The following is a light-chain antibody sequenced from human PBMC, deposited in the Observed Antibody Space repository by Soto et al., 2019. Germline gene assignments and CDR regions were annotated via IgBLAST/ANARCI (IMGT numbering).Light chain of an antibody. J-gene: IGKJ4*01. CDR3: YQYFSTPLT. CDR1: QSVLYSSNNKNH. V-gene: IGKV4-1*01. Sequence: DIVMTQSPDSLAVSPGERATINCKSSQSVLYSSNNKNHLAWYQQKPGQPPKLVIYWAPTRESGVPDLFSGSGSGTDFTLTISILQAEDVAVYYCYQYFSTPLTFGGGTKVDIK. CDR2: WAP.